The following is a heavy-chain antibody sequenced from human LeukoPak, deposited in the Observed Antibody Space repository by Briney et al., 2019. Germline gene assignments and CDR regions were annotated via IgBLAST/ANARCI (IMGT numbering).Heavy chain of an antibody. CDR2: ISPTDGST. CDR3: ARVSDIVYSRGFDP. CDR1: GYSFTTYN. D-gene: IGHD2-15*01. J-gene: IGHJ5*02. V-gene: IGHV1-46*01. Sequence: ASVKVSCKASGYSFTTYNVHWVRQAPGQGLEWMGIISPTDGSTSYAQNFQGRLTVTRDTSTSTVYMELSSLRSEDTAVYYCARVSDIVYSRGFDPWGQGTLVTVSS.